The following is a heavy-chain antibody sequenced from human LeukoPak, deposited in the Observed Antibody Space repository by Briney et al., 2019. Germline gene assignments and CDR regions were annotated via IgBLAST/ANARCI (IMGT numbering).Heavy chain of an antibody. J-gene: IGHJ3*02. Sequence: GASVKVSCKASGFTLTSSAMQWVRQARGQRLEWIGWIVVGSGNTNYAQKFQERVTITRDMSTSTAYMQLSSLRSEDTAMYYCAASVGDAFDIWGQGTLVTVSS. V-gene: IGHV1-58*02. CDR1: GFTLTSSA. CDR3: AASVGDAFDI. CDR2: IVVGSGNT.